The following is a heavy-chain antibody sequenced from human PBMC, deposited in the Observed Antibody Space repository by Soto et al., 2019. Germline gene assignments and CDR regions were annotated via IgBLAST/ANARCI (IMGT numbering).Heavy chain of an antibody. CDR3: AGGIAAAGSKFDY. J-gene: IGHJ4*02. V-gene: IGHV4-34*01. Sequence: SETLSLTCAVYGGSFSGYYWSWIRQPPGKGLEWIGEINHSGSTNYNPSLKSRVTISVDTSKNQFSLKLSSVTAADTAVYYCAGGIAAAGSKFDYWGQGTLVTVSS. CDR2: INHSGST. D-gene: IGHD6-13*01. CDR1: GGSFSGYY.